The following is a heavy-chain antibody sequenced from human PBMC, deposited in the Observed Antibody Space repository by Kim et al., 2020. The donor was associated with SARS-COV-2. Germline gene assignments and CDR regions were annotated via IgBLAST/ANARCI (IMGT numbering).Heavy chain of an antibody. Sequence: SETLSLTCTVSGGSVSSGSYYWSWIRQPPGKGLEWIGYIYYSGSTNYNPSLKSRVTISVDTSKNQFSLKLSSVTAADTAMYYCARKHWNEDYYYYGMDVWGHRTTFTVSS. CDR1: GGSVSSGSYY. CDR3: ARKHWNEDYYYYGMDV. D-gene: IGHD1-1*01. V-gene: IGHV4-61*01. J-gene: IGHJ6*02. CDR2: IYYSGST.